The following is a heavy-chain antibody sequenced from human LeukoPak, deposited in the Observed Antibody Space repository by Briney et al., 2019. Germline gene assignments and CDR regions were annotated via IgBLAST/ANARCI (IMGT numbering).Heavy chain of an antibody. CDR2: IYHSGST. V-gene: IGHV4-38-2*02. CDR1: GYSISSGYY. Sequence: KPSETLSLTCTVSGYSISSGYYWGWIRQPPGKGLEWIGSIYHSGSTYYNPSLKSRVTISVDTSKNQFSLKLSSVTAADTAVYYCARDEGTAMVSLLDYWGQGTLVTVSS. J-gene: IGHJ4*02. D-gene: IGHD5-18*01. CDR3: ARDEGTAMVSLLDY.